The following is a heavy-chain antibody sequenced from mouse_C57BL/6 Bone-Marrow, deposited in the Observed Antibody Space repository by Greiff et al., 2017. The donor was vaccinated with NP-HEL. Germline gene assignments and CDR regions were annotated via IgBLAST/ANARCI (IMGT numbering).Heavy chain of an antibody. CDR3: ASPQTGTRYYFDY. Sequence: QVQLQQSGAELVKPGASVKLSCKASGYTFTSYWMHWVKQRPGRGLEWIGRIDPNSGGTKYNEKFKSKATLTVDKPSSTAYMQLSSLTSEDSAVYYCASPQTGTRYYFDYWGQGTTLTVSS. V-gene: IGHV1-72*01. CDR1: GYTFTSYW. D-gene: IGHD4-1*01. CDR2: IDPNSGGT. J-gene: IGHJ2*01.